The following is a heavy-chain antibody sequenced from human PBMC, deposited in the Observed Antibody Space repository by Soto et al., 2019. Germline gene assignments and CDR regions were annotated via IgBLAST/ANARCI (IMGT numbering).Heavy chain of an antibody. D-gene: IGHD3-3*01. CDR1: GGSISSYY. Sequence: SETLSLTCTVSGGSISSYYWSWIRQPPGKGLEWIGYIYYSGSTNYNPSLKSRVTISVDTSKNQFSLKLSSVTAADTAVYYCARAGYCDFWSDPRNWFDPWGQGTLVTVSS. J-gene: IGHJ5*02. V-gene: IGHV4-59*01. CDR3: ARAGYCDFWSDPRNWFDP. CDR2: IYYSGST.